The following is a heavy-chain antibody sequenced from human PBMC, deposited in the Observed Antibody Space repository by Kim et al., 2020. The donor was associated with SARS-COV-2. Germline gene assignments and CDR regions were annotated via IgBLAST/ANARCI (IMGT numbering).Heavy chain of an antibody. D-gene: IGHD3-10*01. V-gene: IGHV3-30*04. CDR1: GFTFSSYA. J-gene: IGHJ4*01. CDR2: ISYDGSNK. Sequence: GGSLRLSCAASGFTFSSYAMHWVRQAPGKGLEWVAVISYDGSNKYYADSVKGRFTISRDNSKNTLYLQMNSLRAEDTAVYYCARDRKVLLWFGELLYWG. CDR3: ARDRKVLLWFGELLY.